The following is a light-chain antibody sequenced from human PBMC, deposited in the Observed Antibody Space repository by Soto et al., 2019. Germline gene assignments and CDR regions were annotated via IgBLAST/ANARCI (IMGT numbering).Light chain of an antibody. J-gene: IGKJ2*01. CDR2: GAS. CDR1: QSITSSSSY. V-gene: IGKV3-20*01. CDR3: QQYVSSPYT. Sequence: PGERATLTCRASQSITSSSSYLAWNQQKPGHAPRLLIYGASNRATGIPERFSGSGSGTDFTLTISRLEPEDFAMYYCQQYVSSPYTFAQGTKLEIK.